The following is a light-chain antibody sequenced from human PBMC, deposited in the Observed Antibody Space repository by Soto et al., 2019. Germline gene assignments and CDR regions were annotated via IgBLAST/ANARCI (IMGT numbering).Light chain of an antibody. Sequence: EIVMTQSPATLSVSPGERATLSCRASQTINNKLAWYQQKPGQAPTLLIYDVSTRATGIPARFSGSGSGTEFTLTITSLQSEDFGVYYCQQYTNWPLTFGGGTKVEIK. J-gene: IGKJ4*01. CDR2: DVS. V-gene: IGKV3-15*01. CDR3: QQYTNWPLT. CDR1: QTINNK.